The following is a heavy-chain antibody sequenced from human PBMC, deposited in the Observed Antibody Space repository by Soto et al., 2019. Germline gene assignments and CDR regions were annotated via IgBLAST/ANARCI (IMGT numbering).Heavy chain of an antibody. J-gene: IGHJ4*02. CDR3: ARDDDYEANAFDY. D-gene: IGHD3-22*01. CDR1: GFTFSRYG. V-gene: IGHV3-33*01. CDR2: IWNDGIRK. Sequence: PGGSLRLSCAASGFTFSRYGMHWVRQAPGKGLEWVALIWNDGIRKVYVDSVKGRFTISRDNSKNTLDLQMNSLRAEETAVYYCARDDDYEANAFDYWGPGNLVTVSS.